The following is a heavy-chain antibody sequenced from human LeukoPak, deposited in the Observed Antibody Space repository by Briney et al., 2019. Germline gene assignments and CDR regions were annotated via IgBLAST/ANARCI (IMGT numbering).Heavy chain of an antibody. CDR3: AKAAWAQDYGDYFDY. CDR1: GGTFSSYA. J-gene: IGHJ4*02. Sequence: ASVKVSCKASGGTFSSYAISWVRQAPGQGLEWMGGLIPIFGTANYAQKFQGRVTITADESTSTAYMELSSLRSEDTAVYYCAKAAWAQDYGDYFDYWGQGTLVTGPS. D-gene: IGHD4-17*01. V-gene: IGHV1-69*13. CDR2: LIPIFGTA.